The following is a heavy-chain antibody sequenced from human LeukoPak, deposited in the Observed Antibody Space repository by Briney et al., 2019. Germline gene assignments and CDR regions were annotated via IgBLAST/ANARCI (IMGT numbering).Heavy chain of an antibody. CDR3: AREGPYMDV. V-gene: IGHV3-74*01. CDR2: INSDGSST. CDR1: GFTFSSYW. J-gene: IGHJ6*03. Sequence: GSLRLSCEASGFTFSSYWMHWVRQALGEGLVWVSRINSDGSSTSYADSVKGRFTISRDNAKNSLYLQMNSLRAEDTAVYYCAREGPYMDVWGKGTTVTVSS.